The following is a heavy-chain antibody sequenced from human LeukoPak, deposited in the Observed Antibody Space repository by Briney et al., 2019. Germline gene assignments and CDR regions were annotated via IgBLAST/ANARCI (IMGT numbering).Heavy chain of an antibody. CDR1: GFSFSNSW. D-gene: IGHD5-24*01. V-gene: IGHV3-15*01. Sequence: GGSLRLSCAASGFSFSNSWMSWVRQAPGKGLEWVGHIKSKTVGGTTDYAARVKGRFTIPRDKSKNTLYKQMNSQRNKVTLFYYCAKDGKMATISWTGFDSWGQGTLVTVSS. J-gene: IGHJ4*02. CDR3: AKDGKMATISWTGFDS. CDR2: IKSKTVGGTT.